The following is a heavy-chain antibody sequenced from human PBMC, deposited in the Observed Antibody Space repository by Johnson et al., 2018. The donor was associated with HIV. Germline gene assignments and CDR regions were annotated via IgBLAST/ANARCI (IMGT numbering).Heavy chain of an antibody. CDR1: GFTFSIYG. D-gene: IGHD6-13*01. J-gene: IGHJ3*02. Sequence: QMLLVESGGGVVQSGRSLRLSCAASGFTFSIYGMHWVRQAPGKGLEWVAVIWYDGTNKYYADSVKGRFTISRDNSKNTLYLQMNSLRAEDTALYYCAKDKRAAAGTIFVHDAFDIWGQGTMVTVSS. CDR3: AKDKRAAAGTIFVHDAFDI. V-gene: IGHV3-33*03. CDR2: IWYDGTNK.